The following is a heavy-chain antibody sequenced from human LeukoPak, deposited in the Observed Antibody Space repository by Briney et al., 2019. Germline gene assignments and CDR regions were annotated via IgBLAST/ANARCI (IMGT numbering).Heavy chain of an antibody. Sequence: PSQTLSLTCTVSGGSISSGSYYWSWIRQPAGKGLEWIGRIYTSGSTNYNPSLKSRVTISVDTSKNQFSLKLSSVTAADTAVYYCARGNERIGYSSSWYTRPYYYYYMDVWGKGTTVTISS. CDR3: ARGNERIGYSSSWYTRPYYYYYMDV. CDR2: IYTSGST. CDR1: GGSISSGSYY. V-gene: IGHV4-61*02. J-gene: IGHJ6*03. D-gene: IGHD6-13*01.